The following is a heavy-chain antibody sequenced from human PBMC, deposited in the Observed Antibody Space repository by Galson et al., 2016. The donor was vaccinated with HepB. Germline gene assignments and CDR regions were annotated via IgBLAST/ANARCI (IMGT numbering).Heavy chain of an antibody. J-gene: IGHJ6*02. CDR3: ARYYDILTGYSNYGMDV. D-gene: IGHD3-9*01. Sequence: SLRLSCAASGFTFSSNAMHWVRQAPGKGLEWVAVISNGGSYKDYADSVKGRFTISRDNSKNIMYVQMSSLRAEDTAVYYCARYYDILTGYSNYGMDVWGQGTTVTVSS. CDR1: GFTFSSNA. CDR2: ISNGGSYK. V-gene: IGHV3-30*04.